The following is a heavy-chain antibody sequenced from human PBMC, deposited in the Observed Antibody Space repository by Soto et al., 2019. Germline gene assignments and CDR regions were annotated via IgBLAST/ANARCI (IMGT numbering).Heavy chain of an antibody. CDR2: LFYGGTT. J-gene: IGHJ4*02. D-gene: IGHD3-10*01. Sequence: SETLSLTCTVSGGSISGYYWTWIRQPPGKGLEWVGSLFYGGTTDYNPSLKSRLTMSLDTSKNHFSLKLRSVTAADTAVYYCARHRGPAPVYWGQGXLVTVHS. V-gene: IGHV4-39*01. CDR1: GGSISGYY. CDR3: ARHRGPAPVY.